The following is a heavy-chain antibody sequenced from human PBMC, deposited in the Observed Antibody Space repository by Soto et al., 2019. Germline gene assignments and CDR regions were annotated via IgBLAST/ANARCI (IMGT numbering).Heavy chain of an antibody. CDR1: GFTFSTYW. V-gene: IGHV3-7*01. J-gene: IGHJ3*01. Sequence: HPGGSLRLSCAASGFTFSTYWMNWVRQVPDKGLEWVANVQQDGGEKNYVDSVKGRFSISRDNAKNMLYLQMNSLRVEDTAVYYCARDRENESYYLLTYDAFNVWGQGTKVTVSS. D-gene: IGHD1-26*01. CDR2: VQQDGGEK. CDR3: ARDRENESYYLLTYDAFNV.